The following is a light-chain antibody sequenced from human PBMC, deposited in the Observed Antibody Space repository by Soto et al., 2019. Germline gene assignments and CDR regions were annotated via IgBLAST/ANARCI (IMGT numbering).Light chain of an antibody. CDR3: AAWDYGLSAYV. V-gene: IGLV1-40*01. CDR1: STNIGAGYG. CDR2: GNT. Sequence: QSVLTQPPSVSGAPGQRVSISCTGSSTNIGAGYGVHWYQQRPGTAPKLLIIGNTIRPSGVPDRFSGSKSGTSASLTISGPQSEDEAYYYCAAWDYGLSAYVFGTGTKLTVL. J-gene: IGLJ1*01.